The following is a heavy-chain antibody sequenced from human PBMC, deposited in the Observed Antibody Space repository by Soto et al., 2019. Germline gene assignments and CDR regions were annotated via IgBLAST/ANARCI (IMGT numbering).Heavy chain of an antibody. J-gene: IGHJ4*02. CDR1: GFTVSSNY. Sequence: SGGSLRLSCAASGFTVSSNYMSWVRQAPGKGLEWVSVIYSGGSTYYADSVRGRFTISRDNSKNTLYLQMHSLRAEDTAMYYCASWGHIVPVSPTDFDHWGEGTLVTVSS. CDR2: IYSGGST. CDR3: ASWGHIVPVSPTDFDH. V-gene: IGHV3-53*01. D-gene: IGHD2-21*01.